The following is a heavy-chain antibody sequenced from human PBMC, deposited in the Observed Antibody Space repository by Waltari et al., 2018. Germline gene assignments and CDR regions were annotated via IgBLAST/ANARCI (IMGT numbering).Heavy chain of an antibody. D-gene: IGHD6-13*01. Sequence: VQLVQSGAEVKKPGASVKVSCKASGYTFTGYYMHWVRQAPGKGLEWVSYISSSSSTIYYADSVKGRFTISRDNAKNSLYLQMNSLRAEDTAVYYCASSWYAHFDYWGQGTLVTVSS. V-gene: IGHV3-48*01. CDR3: ASSWYAHFDY. CDR2: ISSSSSTI. CDR1: GYTFTGYY. J-gene: IGHJ4*02.